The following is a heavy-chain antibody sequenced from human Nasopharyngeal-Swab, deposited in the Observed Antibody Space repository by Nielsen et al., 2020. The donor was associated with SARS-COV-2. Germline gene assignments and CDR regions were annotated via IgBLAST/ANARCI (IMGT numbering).Heavy chain of an antibody. CDR1: GFTFGDYA. V-gene: IGHV3-49*01. CDR2: IRSKTYGGAP. CDR3: ARSVGSFYGQGAFDI. Sequence: SCTTSGFTFGDYAMSWFRQAPGKGLEWVGFIRSKTYGGAPDYAASVKGRFTISRDGAESIAYLQMNSLETEDTGVYYCARSVGSFYGQGAFDIWGQGTMVTVSS. J-gene: IGHJ3*02. D-gene: IGHD1-26*01.